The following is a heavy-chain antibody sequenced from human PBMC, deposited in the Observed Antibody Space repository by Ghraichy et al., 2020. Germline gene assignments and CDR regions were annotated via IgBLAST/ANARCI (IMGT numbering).Heavy chain of an antibody. J-gene: IGHJ4*02. CDR3: ARDPEANWNYGHFYY. D-gene: IGHD1-7*01. CDR2: INSDGDCV. Sequence: GESLRLSCVASGLTFSSYWMHWVRQAPGKGLVWVSRINSDGDCVTYADSVKGRFTISRDNVKNTLYLQMNSLSAEDTAVYYCARDPEANWNYGHFYYWGQETLVT. V-gene: IGHV3-74*01. CDR1: GLTFSSYW.